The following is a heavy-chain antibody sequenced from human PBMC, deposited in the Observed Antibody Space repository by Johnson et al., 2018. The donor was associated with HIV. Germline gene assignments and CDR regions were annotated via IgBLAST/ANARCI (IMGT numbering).Heavy chain of an antibody. Sequence: EVQLVESGGGLVKPGGSLILSCAASGFIFSDSWMHWVRQAPGKGLEWVGRILSKTHGGSADYAAPVKGRFTISRDDSKNTLYLQMNSLKTEDTAVYYCTTDRPSCRDTSCYNALDIWGRGTMVTVSS. CDR3: TTDRPSCRDTSCYNALDI. D-gene: IGHD2-2*02. CDR2: ILSKTHGGSA. V-gene: IGHV3-15*01. J-gene: IGHJ3*02. CDR1: GFIFSDSW.